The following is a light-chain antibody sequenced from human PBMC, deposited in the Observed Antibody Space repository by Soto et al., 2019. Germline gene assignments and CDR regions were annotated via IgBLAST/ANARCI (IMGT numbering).Light chain of an antibody. J-gene: IGKJ5*01. CDR3: QQRSSGIT. CDR2: ETS. CDR1: QSISVY. Sequence: EIVLTQSPATLSLSPGEGATRSCRASQSISVYLAWYQHKPGQAPRLLIYETSNRATGIPGRFTGSGSGTDFTLTISSLEPEDFAVYYCQQRSSGITFDQGTRLEIK. V-gene: IGKV3-11*01.